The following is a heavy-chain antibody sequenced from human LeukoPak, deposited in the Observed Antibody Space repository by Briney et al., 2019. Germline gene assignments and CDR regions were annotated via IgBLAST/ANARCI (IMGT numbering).Heavy chain of an antibody. CDR1: GASISSSSYY. D-gene: IGHD6-13*01. CDR2: IYYSGST. V-gene: IGHV4-39*07. CDR3: ARGIAAAGITNWFDP. J-gene: IGHJ5*02. Sequence: SETLSLTCTVSGASISSSSYYWGWIRQPPGKGLEWIGSIYYSGSTYYNPSLKSRVTISVDTSKNQFSLKLSSVTAADTAVYYCARGIAAAGITNWFDPWGQGTLVTVSS.